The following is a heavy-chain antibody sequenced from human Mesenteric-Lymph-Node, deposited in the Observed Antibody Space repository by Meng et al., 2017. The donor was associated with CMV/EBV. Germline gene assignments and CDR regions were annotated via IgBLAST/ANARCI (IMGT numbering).Heavy chain of an antibody. V-gene: IGHV2-5*02. J-gene: IGHJ4*02. Sequence: SGFSLSTIGVGVGWIRQPPGKALEWLALIYWDDDKRYSPSLESRLIITKDTSKNQVVLTMIDMDPVDTATYYCAHNAERGYSPFDYWGRGTLVTVSS. D-gene: IGHD3-22*01. CDR2: IYWDDDK. CDR1: GFSLSTIGVG. CDR3: AHNAERGYSPFDY.